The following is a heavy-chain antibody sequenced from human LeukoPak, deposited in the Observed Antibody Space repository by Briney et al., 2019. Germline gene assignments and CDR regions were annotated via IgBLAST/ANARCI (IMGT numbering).Heavy chain of an antibody. CDR2: IYYSGRT. CDR1: GGSISSSSYY. V-gene: IGHV4-39*01. Sequence: SETLSLTCTVSGGSISSSSYYWGWLRQSPGKGLEWIGSIYYSGRTYYSPSLKSRVTMSVDTSKNKFSLSLSSVTAADTAVYYCARGRKAYYGSGTLVGYWGQGTLVTVSS. J-gene: IGHJ4*02. CDR3: ARGRKAYYGSGTLVGY. D-gene: IGHD3-10*01.